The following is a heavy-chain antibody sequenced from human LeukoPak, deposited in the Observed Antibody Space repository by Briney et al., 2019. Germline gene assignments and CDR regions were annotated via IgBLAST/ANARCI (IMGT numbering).Heavy chain of an antibody. Sequence: EASVKVSCKASGDTFSSYDLNWVRQATGQGLEWMGWMNPISGTTDYAQTLQGRVTMTRNTSTRTAYMEQSSPRSEDTAGYYCARGRHGQLFRVYYYYMDVWGKGTTVTVSS. CDR3: ARGRHGQLFRVYYYYMDV. D-gene: IGHD3-10*01. J-gene: IGHJ6*03. V-gene: IGHV1-8*01. CDR2: MNPISGTT. CDR1: GDTFSSYD.